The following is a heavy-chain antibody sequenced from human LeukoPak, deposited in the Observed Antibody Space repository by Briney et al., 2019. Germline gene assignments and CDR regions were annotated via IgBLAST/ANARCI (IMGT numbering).Heavy chain of an antibody. V-gene: IGHV4-59*02. CDR2: IYCSGST. J-gene: IGHJ4*02. CDR1: GGSVSTYY. D-gene: IGHD2-15*01. CDR3: ASTSGYCSGGNCYSAFDY. Sequence: SETLSLTCTVSGGSVSTYYWNWIRQPPGKELEWIGYIYCSGSTNYNPSLKSRLTISVDTSNNQFSLKLSSVTAADTAVYYCASTSGYCSGGNCYSAFDYWGQGTLVTVSS.